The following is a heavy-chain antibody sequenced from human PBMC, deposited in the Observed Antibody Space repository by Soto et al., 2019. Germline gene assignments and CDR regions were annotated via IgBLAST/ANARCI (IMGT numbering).Heavy chain of an antibody. V-gene: IGHV1-3*01. CDR2: INAGNGKT. CDR1: GYTFTTYA. CDR3: ARAGDDCSTTSCYMIDY. Sequence: ASVKVSCKASGYTFTTYAIHWVRQAPGQRLEWMGWINAGNGKTKYSQKFQDRVTITRDTSATTAYMELSSLTSEDTAVYYCARAGDDCSTTSCYMIDYWGEGTLVTVSS. J-gene: IGHJ4*02. D-gene: IGHD2-2*02.